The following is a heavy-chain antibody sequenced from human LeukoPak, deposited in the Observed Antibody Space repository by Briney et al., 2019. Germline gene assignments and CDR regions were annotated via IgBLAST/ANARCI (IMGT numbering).Heavy chain of an antibody. CDR1: GFTFTTYS. CDR2: ISSSGSTI. D-gene: IGHD1-26*01. Sequence: GGSLRLSCAASGFTFTTYSMAWVRQAPGKGLEWVSLISSSGSTIYYADSVKGRFTISRDNARNSLYLQMNSLRAEDTAIYYCARDYEAGAIDYWGQGTLVTVSS. CDR3: ARDYEAGAIDY. J-gene: IGHJ4*02. V-gene: IGHV3-11*01.